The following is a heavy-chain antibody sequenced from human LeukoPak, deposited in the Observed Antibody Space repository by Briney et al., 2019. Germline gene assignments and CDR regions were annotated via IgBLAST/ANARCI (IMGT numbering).Heavy chain of an antibody. Sequence: PSETLSLTCTVSGGSISSHYWSWIRQPAGKGLEWIGRIHTSGSTNYNPSLESRVTMSVDTSKNQFSLKLSSVTAADTAVYYCAREHPYYDILTGYYPDAFDIWGQGTMVTVSS. CDR1: GGSISSHY. CDR2: IHTSGST. J-gene: IGHJ3*02. V-gene: IGHV4-4*07. D-gene: IGHD3-9*01. CDR3: AREHPYYDILTGYYPDAFDI.